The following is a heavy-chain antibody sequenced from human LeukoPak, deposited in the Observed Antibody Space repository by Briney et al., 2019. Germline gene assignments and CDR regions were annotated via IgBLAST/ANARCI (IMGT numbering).Heavy chain of an antibody. CDR1: GGTFSSYA. J-gene: IGHJ6*02. Sequence: SGKLCFKASGGTFSSYAISWVRQAPGQGLEWMGRIITILGIANYAQKFQGRVTITADKSTSTAYMELSSLRSEDTAVYYCARDQYPYGMDVWGQGTTVTVSS. CDR2: IITILGIA. V-gene: IGHV1-69*04. D-gene: IGHD4-11*01. CDR3: ARDQYPYGMDV.